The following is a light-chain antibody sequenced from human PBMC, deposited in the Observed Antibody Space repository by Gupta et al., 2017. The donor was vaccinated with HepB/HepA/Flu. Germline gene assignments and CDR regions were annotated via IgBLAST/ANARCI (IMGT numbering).Light chain of an antibody. V-gene: IGLV5-45*02. Sequence: QAVLTQPSSLSASPGTSASRTCTLRSGINVGTYRIYWYQQKPGSPPQYLLRYKSDSDKQQGSGVPSRFSGSKYASANAGMLLISGLQSEDEADYSGMIWNSSAWVFGGGTKLTVL. CDR1: SGINVGTYR. J-gene: IGLJ3*02. CDR3: MIWNSSAWV. CDR2: YKSDSDK.